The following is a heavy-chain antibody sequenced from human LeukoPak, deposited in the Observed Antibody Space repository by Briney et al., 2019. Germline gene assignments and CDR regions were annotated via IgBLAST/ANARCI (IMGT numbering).Heavy chain of an antibody. CDR2: INAGNGKT. V-gene: IGHV1-3*01. J-gene: IGHJ4*02. CDR1: GYTFTNHA. CDR3: ARAIWTSTVTPYYLDY. D-gene: IGHD4-17*01. Sequence: ASLKVSCTASGYTFTNHAIQWVRQAPGQRLEWMGWINAGNGKTKYSQKFQGRVTITRDASATTAYMEVSSLTSEDTAVYYCARAIWTSTVTPYYLDYWGQGTLVTVSS.